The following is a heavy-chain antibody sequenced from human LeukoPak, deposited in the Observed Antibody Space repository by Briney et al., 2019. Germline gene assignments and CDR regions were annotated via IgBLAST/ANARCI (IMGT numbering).Heavy chain of an antibody. CDR1: AFTFSTYS. V-gene: IGHV3-30*04. Sequence: GRSLRLSCAASAFTFSTYSMHWVRQAPGKGLEWVAAISYDGPNKNYADSVKGRFTISRDNSKNTLYLQMNSLRAEDTAVYYCAKKCSSSWYYFDYWGQGTLVTVSS. D-gene: IGHD6-13*01. J-gene: IGHJ4*02. CDR2: ISYDGPNK. CDR3: AKKCSSSWYYFDY.